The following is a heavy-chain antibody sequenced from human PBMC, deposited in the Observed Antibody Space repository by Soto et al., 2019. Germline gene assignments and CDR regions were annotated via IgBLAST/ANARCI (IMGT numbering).Heavy chain of an antibody. D-gene: IGHD2-8*02. J-gene: IGHJ4*02. CDR3: ARDKITGLFDY. Sequence: SETLSLTCTVSGGSISSYYWSWIRQPPGKGLEWIGYIYYTGSTNYNPSLKSRVTISIDTSKNQFSLKLTSVTAADTAVYYCARDKITGLFDYWGQGTLVTVSS. V-gene: IGHV4-59*12. CDR2: IYYTGST. CDR1: GGSISSYY.